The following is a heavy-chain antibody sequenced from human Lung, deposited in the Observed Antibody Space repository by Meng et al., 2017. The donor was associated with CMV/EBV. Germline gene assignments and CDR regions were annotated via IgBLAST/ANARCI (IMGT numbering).Heavy chain of an antibody. CDR2: IYHRGGT. V-gene: IGHV4-4*03. CDR1: GGSTISSNG. J-gene: IGHJ4*02. D-gene: IGHD6-19*01. Sequence: LQQSGPGVVMNPGTTSSLSAVFGGSTISSNGWSWVLQHPGKELVWFGGIYHRGGTTYNQPLKSRVTVIVAKSNNKFFLNMSSATAAATAVDYCARVGQWLPIDYWGQGTLVTVPS. CDR3: ARVGQWLPIDY.